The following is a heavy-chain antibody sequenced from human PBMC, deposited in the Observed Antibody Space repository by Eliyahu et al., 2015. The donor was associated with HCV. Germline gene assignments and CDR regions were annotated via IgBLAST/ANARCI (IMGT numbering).Heavy chain of an antibody. CDR2: IYWDDDK. D-gene: IGHD3-10*01. J-gene: IGHJ5*02. CDR3: AHIFTMVRGVIIDRPRPYNWFDP. CDR1: GFSLSTSGVG. Sequence: QITLKESGPTLVKPTQTLTLTCTFSGFSLSTSGVGVGWIRQPPGKALEWLALIYWDDDKRYSPSLKSRLTITKDTSKNQVVLTMTNMDPVDTATYYCAHIFTMVRGVIIDRPRPYNWFDPWGQGTLVTVSS. V-gene: IGHV2-5*02.